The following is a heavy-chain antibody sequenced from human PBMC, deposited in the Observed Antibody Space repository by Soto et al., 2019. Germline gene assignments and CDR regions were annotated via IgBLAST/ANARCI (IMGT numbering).Heavy chain of an antibody. CDR3: ARSSGPLDS. CDR1: YG. D-gene: IGHD3-10*01. Sequence: YGGRWVRQMPGKGLEWMGIIYPGDSDTRYSPSFQGQVTISADKSISTAYLQWSSLKASDTAMSYCARSSGPLDSWCPAPPITAS. J-gene: IGHJ5*01. V-gene: IGHV5-51*01. CDR2: IYPGDSDT.